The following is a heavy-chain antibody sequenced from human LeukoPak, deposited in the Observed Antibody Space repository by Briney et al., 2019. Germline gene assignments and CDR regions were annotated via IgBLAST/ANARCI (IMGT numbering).Heavy chain of an antibody. V-gene: IGHV4-61*02. Sequence: PSQTLSLTCAVSGGSMSSGGYSWSWIRQPAGKGLEWIGRIYTSGSTNYNPSLKSRVTMSVDTSKNQFSLKLSSVTAADTAVYYCARRARLGSNWFDPWGQGTLVTVSS. J-gene: IGHJ5*02. D-gene: IGHD3-10*01. CDR2: IYTSGST. CDR1: GGSMSSGGYS. CDR3: ARRARLGSNWFDP.